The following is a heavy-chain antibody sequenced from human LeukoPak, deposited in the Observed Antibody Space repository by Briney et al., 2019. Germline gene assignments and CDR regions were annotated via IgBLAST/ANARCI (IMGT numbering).Heavy chain of an antibody. CDR1: GYTFSSYG. CDR2: INGYNGNT. Sequence: GASVKVSCKTSGYTFSSYGISWVRQAPGQGLEWMGWINGYNGNTNYAQKFQGGVTVTTDTSTSTVYMELRSLRSDDTAVYYCARGRMYDAFDIWGQGTMVTVSS. V-gene: IGHV1-18*01. J-gene: IGHJ3*02. D-gene: IGHD2-8*01. CDR3: ARGRMYDAFDI.